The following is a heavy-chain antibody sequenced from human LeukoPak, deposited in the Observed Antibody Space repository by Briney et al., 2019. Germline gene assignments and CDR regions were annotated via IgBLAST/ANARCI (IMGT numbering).Heavy chain of an antibody. D-gene: IGHD5-24*01. CDR3: ARAVGRLQPYYYNYGMDV. J-gene: IGHJ6*02. V-gene: IGHV3-7*01. Sequence: GGSLRLSCAASGFTFSSYWMSWVRQAPGKGLEWVANIKQDGSEKYYVDFVKGRFTNSRDNAKNSLYLQMNSLRAEDTTVYYCARAVGRLQPYYYNYGMDVWGQGTTVTVSS. CDR2: IKQDGSEK. CDR1: GFTFSSYW.